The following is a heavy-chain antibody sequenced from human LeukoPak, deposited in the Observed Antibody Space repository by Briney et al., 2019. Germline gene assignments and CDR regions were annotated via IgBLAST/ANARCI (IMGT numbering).Heavy chain of an antibody. CDR2: TYYRSKWYN. D-gene: IGHD5-12*01. Sequence: SQTLSLTCAISGDSVSSNSAAWDWIRQSPSRGLEWLGRTYYRSKWYNDYAVSVKSRITINPDTSKNQFSLQLNSVTPEDTAVYYCAKGPGDLRILDYWGQGTLVTVSS. J-gene: IGHJ4*02. V-gene: IGHV6-1*01. CDR3: AKGPGDLRILDY. CDR1: GDSVSSNSAA.